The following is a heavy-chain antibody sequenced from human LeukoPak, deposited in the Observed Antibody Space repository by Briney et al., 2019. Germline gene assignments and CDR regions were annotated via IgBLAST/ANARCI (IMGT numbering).Heavy chain of an antibody. CDR2: IYYSGNT. J-gene: IGHJ3*02. D-gene: IGHD2-15*01. CDR1: GGSISSSSYY. CDR3: ARDSWAFDI. Sequence: SETLSLTCTVSGGSISSSSYYWGWIRQPPGKGLEWIGSIYYSGNTYYNPSLKSRLTISLDTSNNQFSLKLSSVTAADTAVYYCARDSWAFDIWGQGTMVTVSS. V-gene: IGHV4-39*07.